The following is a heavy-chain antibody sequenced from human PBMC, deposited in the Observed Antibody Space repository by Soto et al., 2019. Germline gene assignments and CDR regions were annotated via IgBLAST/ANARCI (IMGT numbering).Heavy chain of an antibody. CDR2: IYHSGST. D-gene: IGHD2-21*02. Sequence: QLQLQESGSGLVKPSQTLSLTCAVSGGSISSGGYSWSWIRQPPGKGLEWIGYIYHSGSTYYNPSLNRRVTISLDRSKNQFSLQLRSVTAADTAVYYWARGPDCGGDCYSYYPDSWGPGTLVTVSS. V-gene: IGHV4-30-2*01. J-gene: IGHJ4*02. CDR3: ARGPDCGGDCYSYYPDS. CDR1: GGSISSGGYS.